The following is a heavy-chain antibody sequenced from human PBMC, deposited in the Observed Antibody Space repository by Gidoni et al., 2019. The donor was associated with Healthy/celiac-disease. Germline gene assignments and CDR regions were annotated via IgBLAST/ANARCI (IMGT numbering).Heavy chain of an antibody. D-gene: IGHD3-22*01. CDR2: INHSGST. Sequence: QVQLPQWGAGLLKPSETLSLTCAVHGGSFRCSYWLWHRQPPGKGLEWIGEINHSGSTNYNPSLKSRVTISVDTSKNQFSLKLSSVTAADTAVYYCARGNRWLLPRYNWFDPWGQGTLVTVSS. CDR1: GGSFRCSY. CDR3: ARGNRWLLPRYNWFDP. J-gene: IGHJ5*02. V-gene: IGHV4-34*01.